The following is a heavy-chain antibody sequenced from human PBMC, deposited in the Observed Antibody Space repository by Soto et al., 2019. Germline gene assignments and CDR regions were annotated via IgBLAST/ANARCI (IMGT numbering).Heavy chain of an antibody. V-gene: IGHV1-8*02. D-gene: IGHD2-2*01. J-gene: IGHJ3*02. CDR2: MNPNSCNT. Sequence: ASVKVSCKASGYTFTSYDINWVRQATGQGLEWMGWMNPNSCNTGYAQKFQGRVTMTRNTSISTAYMELSSLRSEDTGVYYCARGGRSDIVVVPAAKEYAFDIWGQGTMVTVSS. CDR1: GYTFTSYD. CDR3: ARGGRSDIVVVPAAKEYAFDI.